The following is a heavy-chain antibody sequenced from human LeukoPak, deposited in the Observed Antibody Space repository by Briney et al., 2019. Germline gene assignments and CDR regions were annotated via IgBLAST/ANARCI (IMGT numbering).Heavy chain of an antibody. J-gene: IGHJ4*02. D-gene: IGHD3-22*01. Sequence: SETLSLTCTVSGGSLSGSTDHWGWIRQPPGKGLEWIGIVYPSGATYYNPSLRSRLTISVDTSKNQFPLKLSSVTATDTAVYFCARQNSSGLDSWGQGMLVTVSS. V-gene: IGHV4-39*01. CDR3: ARQNSSGLDS. CDR2: VYPSGAT. CDR1: GGSLSGSTDH.